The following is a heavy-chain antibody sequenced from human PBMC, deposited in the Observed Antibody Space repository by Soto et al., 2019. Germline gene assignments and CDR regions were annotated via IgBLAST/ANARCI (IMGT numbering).Heavy chain of an antibody. CDR3: ATDLGANIVAYLIFDY. CDR1: GFTFSSYA. Sequence: GGSLRLSCGASGFTFSSYAMSWVRQAPGKGLEWVSAISGSGGSTYYADSVKGRFTISRDNSKNTLYLQMNSLRAEDTAVYYCATDLGANIVAYLIFDYWDQGTLVTVSS. V-gene: IGHV3-23*01. D-gene: IGHD5-12*01. CDR2: ISGSGGST. J-gene: IGHJ4*02.